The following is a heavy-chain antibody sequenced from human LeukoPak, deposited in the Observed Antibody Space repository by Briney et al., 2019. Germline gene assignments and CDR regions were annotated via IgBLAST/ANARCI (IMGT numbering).Heavy chain of an antibody. CDR3: ARGKGTNEFDY. J-gene: IGHJ4*02. V-gene: IGHV3-66*02. CDR1: GFTVSSNY. Sequence: GGSLRLSCAASGFTVSSNYMSWVCQAPGKGLEWVSVIYSGGSTYYADSVKGRFTISRDNSKNTLYLQMNSLRAEDTAVYYCARGKGTNEFDYWGQGTLVTVSS. CDR2: IYSGGST. D-gene: IGHD1-7*01.